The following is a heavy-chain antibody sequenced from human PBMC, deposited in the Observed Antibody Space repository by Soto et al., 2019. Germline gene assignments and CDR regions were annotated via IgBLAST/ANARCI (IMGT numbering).Heavy chain of an antibody. Sequence: ASVKVSCKASGYTFTCYYMHWVRQAPGQGLEWMGIINPSGDSTSYAQKFQGRVTMTRDTSTSTVYMELSSLRSEDTAVYYCARSYYDYVWGSYRSAHFDYWGQGTLVTSPQ. CDR1: GYTFTCYY. D-gene: IGHD3-16*02. V-gene: IGHV1-46*01. CDR2: INPSGDST. J-gene: IGHJ4*02. CDR3: ARSYYDYVWGSYRSAHFDY.